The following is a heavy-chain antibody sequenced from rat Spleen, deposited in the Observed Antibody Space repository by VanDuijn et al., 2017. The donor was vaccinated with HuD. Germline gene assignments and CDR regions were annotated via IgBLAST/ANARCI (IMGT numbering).Heavy chain of an antibody. CDR1: GFSLTTYN. Sequence: QVQLKESGPGLVQPSQTLSLTCTVVGFSLTTYNVHWVRQPPGKGLEWMGVIWSNGGTDYNSAIKSRLSISRDTSKSQVFLKMNSLQTEDTAMYCCARTVNSGYVMDAWGQGASVTVSS. J-gene: IGHJ4*01. CDR3: ARTVNSGYVMDA. V-gene: IGHV2-47*01. CDR2: IWSNGGT. D-gene: IGHD4-3*01.